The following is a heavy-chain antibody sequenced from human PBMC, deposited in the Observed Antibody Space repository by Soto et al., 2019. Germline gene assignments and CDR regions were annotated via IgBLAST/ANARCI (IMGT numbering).Heavy chain of an antibody. Sequence: ASVKVSCKASGYTFTGYYMHWVRQAPGQGLEWMGWINPNSGSTNYAQKFQGWVTMTRDTSISTAYMELSRLRSDDTAVYYCARDNRRDGYNYYFDYWGQGTLVTVSS. CDR1: GYTFTGYY. J-gene: IGHJ4*02. CDR3: ARDNRRDGYNYYFDY. V-gene: IGHV1-2*04. D-gene: IGHD5-12*01. CDR2: INPNSGST.